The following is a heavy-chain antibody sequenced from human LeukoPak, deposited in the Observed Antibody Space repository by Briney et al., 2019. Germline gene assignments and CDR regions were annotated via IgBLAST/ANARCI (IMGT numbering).Heavy chain of an antibody. J-gene: IGHJ4*02. Sequence: GGSLRLSCATSGFTFSSYSMNWVRQAPGKGLEWVSSISSSSSTIYYADSVKGRFTISRDNAKNSLYLQMNSLRAEDTAVYYCASTSGSYYYWGQGTLVTVSS. CDR3: ASTSGSYYY. CDR1: GFTFSSYS. CDR2: ISSSSSTI. V-gene: IGHV3-48*04. D-gene: IGHD1-26*01.